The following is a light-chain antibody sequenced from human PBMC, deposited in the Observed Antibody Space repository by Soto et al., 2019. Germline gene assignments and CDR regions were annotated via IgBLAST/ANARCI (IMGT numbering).Light chain of an antibody. CDR1: QSVSIN. Sequence: EIVMTQSPATLSVSPGERATLSCRASQSVSINLAWYQQKPGQAPRLLIYGASTRATGIPARFSGGGSGTEFTLNISSLQSEDFAFYYCQQYNNWPRSFGPGTKVDIK. V-gene: IGKV3-15*01. CDR2: GAS. CDR3: QQYNNWPRS. J-gene: IGKJ3*01.